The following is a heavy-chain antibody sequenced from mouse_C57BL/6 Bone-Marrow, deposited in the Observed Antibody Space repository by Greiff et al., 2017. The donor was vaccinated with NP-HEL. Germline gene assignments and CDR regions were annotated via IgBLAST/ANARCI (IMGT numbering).Heavy chain of an antibody. Sequence: EVQLVESGGGLVQSGRSLRLSCATSGFTFSDFYMEWVRQAPGKGLEWIAASRNKANDYTTEYSASVKGRFIVSRDTSQSILYLQMNALRAEDTAIYYCARDAGYSNYGGSAMDYWGQGTSVTVSS. CDR1: GFTFSDFY. CDR2: SRNKANDYTT. D-gene: IGHD2-5*01. V-gene: IGHV7-1*01. J-gene: IGHJ4*01. CDR3: ARDAGYSNYGGSAMDY.